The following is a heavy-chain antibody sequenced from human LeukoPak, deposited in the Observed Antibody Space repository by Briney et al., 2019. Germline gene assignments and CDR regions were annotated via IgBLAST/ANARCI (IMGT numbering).Heavy chain of an antibody. J-gene: IGHJ5*02. D-gene: IGHD1-26*01. CDR1: GFTFSNYA. CDR3: AKFGGSYFNWFDP. Sequence: AGGSLRLSCAASGFTFSNYAMTWVRQAPGKGLEWVSAIRDTGTITYYADSVKGQVAISRDNSKNTLYLQMNSLRVEDTAAYYCAKFGGSYFNWFDPWGQGTLVTVSS. CDR2: IRDTGTIT. V-gene: IGHV3-23*01.